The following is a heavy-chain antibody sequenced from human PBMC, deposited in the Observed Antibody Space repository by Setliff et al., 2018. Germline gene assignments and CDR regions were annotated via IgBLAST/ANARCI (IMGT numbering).Heavy chain of an antibody. CDR3: ARVSLPAAIVRFDS. D-gene: IGHD2-2*01. CDR1: GYNFRNYG. V-gene: IGHV1-18*04. J-gene: IGHJ4*02. CDR2: ISGYKSNP. Sequence: ASVKVSCKTSGYNFRNYGISWVRQVPGQGLEWMGWISGYKSNPNYLQKMQGRLTMTTDTSTSTAYMELRSLRSDDTATYYCARVSLPAAIVRFDSWGQGTLVTVSS.